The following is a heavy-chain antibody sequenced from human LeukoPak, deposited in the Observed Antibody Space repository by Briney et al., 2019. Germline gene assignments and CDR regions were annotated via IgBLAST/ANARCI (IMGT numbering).Heavy chain of an antibody. Sequence: GGSLRLSCADSGFTFSNVWMSWVRQAPGKGLEWVGRIKSKTDGGTTDYAAPVKGRFTISRDDSKNTLYLQMNSLKTEDTAVYYCTTDRWRVLAARPLDYWGQGTLVTVSS. CDR1: GFTFSNVW. D-gene: IGHD6-6*01. V-gene: IGHV3-15*01. J-gene: IGHJ4*02. CDR3: TTDRWRVLAARPLDY. CDR2: IKSKTDGGTT.